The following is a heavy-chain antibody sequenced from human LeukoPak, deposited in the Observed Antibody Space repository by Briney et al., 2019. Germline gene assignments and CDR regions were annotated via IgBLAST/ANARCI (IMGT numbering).Heavy chain of an antibody. V-gene: IGHV3-11*04. J-gene: IGHJ4*02. D-gene: IGHD5-24*01. CDR1: GFTFSDYY. CDR2: ISCSGSTI. CDR3: ARDSDGYNYVPPYFEY. Sequence: PWGTLTLSCAASGFTFSDYYMSWIRQAPGKGLEWVAYISCSGSTIYYADPVKGRSTISRDNTKNSLYLQMNSLRAEDTAVYYCARDSDGYNYVPPYFEYWGQGNLVTVSS.